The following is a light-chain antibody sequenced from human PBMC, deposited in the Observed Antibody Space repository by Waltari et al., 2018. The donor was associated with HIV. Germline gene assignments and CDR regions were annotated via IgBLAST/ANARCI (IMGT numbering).Light chain of an antibody. CDR3: CSYAGSYTYV. CDR2: EVN. J-gene: IGLJ1*01. Sequence: QSALTQPRSVSGSPGQSVTIPCTGPSSDIGYSDYVSWYQQYPGKAPKVIIYEVNQRPAGVPDRFTGSKSGITASLTISGLQGDDEADYYCCSYAGSYTYVFGTGTKVNVL. V-gene: IGLV2-11*01. CDR1: SSDIGYSDY.